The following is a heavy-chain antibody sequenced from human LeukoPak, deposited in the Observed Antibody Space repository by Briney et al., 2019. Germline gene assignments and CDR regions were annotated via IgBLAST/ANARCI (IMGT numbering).Heavy chain of an antibody. Sequence: GGSLRLSCAASGFTFSSYAMHWVRQAPGKGLEWVAVISYDGSNKYYADSVKGRFTISRDNSKNTLYLQMNSLRAEDTAVYYCARDEMSSNWYQDYYYGMDVWGQGTTVTVSS. CDR1: GFTFSSYA. J-gene: IGHJ6*02. D-gene: IGHD6-13*01. CDR3: ARDEMSSNWYQDYYYGMDV. V-gene: IGHV3-30-3*01. CDR2: ISYDGSNK.